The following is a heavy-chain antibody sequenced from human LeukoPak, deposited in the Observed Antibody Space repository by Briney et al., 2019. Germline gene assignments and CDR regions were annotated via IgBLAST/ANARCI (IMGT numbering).Heavy chain of an antibody. CDR1: GGSLSSYY. CDR2: INHSGST. D-gene: IGHD3-16*02. V-gene: IGHV4-34*01. Sequence: SETLSLTCTVSGGSLSSYYWSWIRQPPGKGLEWIWEINHSGSTNYNPYLKSRVTISVDTSKNLFSLRLTSVTAADTAVYYCARDYRVSLSDTSPDDAFDVWGQGTVVTVSS. J-gene: IGHJ3*01. CDR3: ARDYRVSLSDTSPDDAFDV.